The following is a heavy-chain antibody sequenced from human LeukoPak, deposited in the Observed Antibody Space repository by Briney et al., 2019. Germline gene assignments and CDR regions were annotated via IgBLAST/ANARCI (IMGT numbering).Heavy chain of an antibody. D-gene: IGHD3-3*01. CDR3: ARDRDDFWSRYYNYGMDV. CDR1: GFTFSDYY. J-gene: IGHJ6*02. CDR2: ISSSSSYT. V-gene: IGHV3-11*06. Sequence: PGGSLRLSCAASGFTFSDYYMSWICQAPGKGLEWVSYISSSSSYTNYADSVKGRFTISRDNAKNSLYLQMNSLRAEDTAVYYCARDRDDFWSRYYNYGMDVWGQGTTVTVSS.